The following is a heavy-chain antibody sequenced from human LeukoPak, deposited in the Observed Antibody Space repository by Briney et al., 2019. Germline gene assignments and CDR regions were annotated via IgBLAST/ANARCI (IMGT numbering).Heavy chain of an antibody. CDR1: GFRFSGYW. J-gene: IGHJ3*02. CDR3: ARWGLGKGDGFDI. D-gene: IGHD3-10*01. Sequence: GGSLRLSCAVSGFRFSGYWTHWVRQTPGKGLVWVSRINSDGITTNYADSVKGRFTISRDNAKNTLYLQMNSLRAEDTAVYYCARWGLGKGDGFDIWGQGTMVTVSS. CDR2: INSDGITT. V-gene: IGHV3-74*01.